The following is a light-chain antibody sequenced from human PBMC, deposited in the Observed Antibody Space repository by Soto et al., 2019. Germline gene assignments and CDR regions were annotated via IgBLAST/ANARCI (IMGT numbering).Light chain of an antibody. CDR1: SSNIGSNY. Sequence: QSVLTQPPSASGTPGQRVTISCSGSSSNIGSNYVYWYQQFPGTAPKLLIYSNNQRPSGVPDRFSGSKSGTSASLAISGLRSEDEADYHCAAWDDSLSGWVFGGGTKLTVL. CDR2: SNN. CDR3: AAWDDSLSGWV. J-gene: IGLJ2*01. V-gene: IGLV1-47*02.